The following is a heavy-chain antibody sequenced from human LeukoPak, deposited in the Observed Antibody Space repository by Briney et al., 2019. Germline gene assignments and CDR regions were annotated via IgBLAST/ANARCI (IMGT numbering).Heavy chain of an antibody. Sequence: PGGSLRHSCAASGFTFSSYGMTWVRQAPGKGLEWVSSISGNGGSTYYADSVKGRFTISRDNSKNTLYLQMNSLRAEDTAVYYCAKDCPYSSSWYGAGDYWGQGTLVTVSS. J-gene: IGHJ4*02. D-gene: IGHD6-13*01. CDR1: GFTFSSYG. CDR3: AKDCPYSSSWYGAGDY. V-gene: IGHV3-23*01. CDR2: ISGNGGST.